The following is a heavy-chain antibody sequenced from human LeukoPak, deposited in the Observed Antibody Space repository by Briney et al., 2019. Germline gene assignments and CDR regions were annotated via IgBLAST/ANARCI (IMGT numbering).Heavy chain of an antibody. CDR3: ARHWALDCFDY. Sequence: PSETLSLTCTVSGDSISSTSYYWGWIRQPPGKGLEWIGTIYYSGSTYYNPSLKSRVTISVDTSKNQFSLRLSSVTAADTAVYYCARHWALDCFDYWGQGTLVTVSS. CDR2: IYYSGST. CDR1: GDSISSTSYY. J-gene: IGHJ4*02. V-gene: IGHV4-39*01. D-gene: IGHD3-16*01.